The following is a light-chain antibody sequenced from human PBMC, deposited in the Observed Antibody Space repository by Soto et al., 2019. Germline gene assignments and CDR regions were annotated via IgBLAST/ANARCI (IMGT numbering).Light chain of an antibody. Sequence: EIVMTQSPTTLSVSPGERATLSRRASQSVTSNYLSWYQQKPGQAPRLLIYGASTRATDIPARFSGSGSGTDFTLTISSLQPEDFAVYYCQQDYNLPITFGQGTRLEIK. CDR3: QQDYNLPIT. CDR2: GAS. V-gene: IGKV3D-7*01. CDR1: QSVTSNY. J-gene: IGKJ5*01.